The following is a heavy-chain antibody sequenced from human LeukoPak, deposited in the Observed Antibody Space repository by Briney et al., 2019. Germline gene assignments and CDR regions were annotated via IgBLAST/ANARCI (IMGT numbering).Heavy chain of an antibody. V-gene: IGHV4-59*08. CDR1: GGSISSSY. J-gene: IGHJ6*02. Sequence: SETLSLTCTVSGGSISSSYWSWIRQPPGKGLEWIGYVFHTGSTNYDPSLNSRVTISLDTSENQFSLRLTSVTAADTAVYYCSGTGFRYYYYGMDVWGQGTTVTVSS. CDR3: SGTGFRYYYYGMDV. CDR2: VFHTGST. D-gene: IGHD2-8*02.